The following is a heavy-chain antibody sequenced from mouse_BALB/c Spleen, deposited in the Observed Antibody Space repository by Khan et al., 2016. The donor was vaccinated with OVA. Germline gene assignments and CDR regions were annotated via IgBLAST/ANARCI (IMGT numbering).Heavy chain of an antibody. J-gene: IGHJ4*01. Sequence: EVQLVESGGGLVQPGGSRKLSCAASGFTFSDYGLAWVRQAPGKGPEWVAFISSLAYSIYYADTVTGRFTISRENAKNTLYLDMSSLRSEDTAMYYCARSWAMDYWGQGNSVTVSS. CDR3: ARSWAMDY. CDR2: ISSLAYSI. V-gene: IGHV5-15*02. CDR1: GFTFSDYG.